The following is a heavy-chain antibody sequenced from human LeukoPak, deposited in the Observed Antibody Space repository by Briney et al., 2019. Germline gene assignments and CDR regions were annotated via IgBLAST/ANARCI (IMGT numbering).Heavy chain of an antibody. D-gene: IGHD3-10*01. CDR1: GFTFSSYS. CDR3: ARGDYYGSGSYYNVDY. V-gene: IGHV3-21*01. Sequence: GGSLRLSCAASGFTFSSYSMNWVRQAPGKGLEWVSSISSSSSYIYYAASVKGRFTISRDNATNSLYLQMNSLRAEDTAVYYCARGDYYGSGSYYNVDYWGQGTLVTVSS. J-gene: IGHJ4*02. CDR2: ISSSSSYI.